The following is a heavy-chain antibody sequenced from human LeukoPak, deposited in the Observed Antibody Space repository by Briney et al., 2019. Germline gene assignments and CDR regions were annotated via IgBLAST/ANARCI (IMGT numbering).Heavy chain of an antibody. CDR3: AKDAERGFDYSNSLEK. CDR2: IWNDGSSQ. Sequence: GRSLRLSCAASKFTFSHYGMHWVRQAPGKGLEWVGVIWNDGSSQYYADSVKGRFTVSRDNSQKTLYLQMNSLRPEDTAVYYCAKDAERGFDYSNSLEKWGQGTLVTVSS. CDR1: KFTFSHYG. V-gene: IGHV3-33*06. D-gene: IGHD4-11*01. J-gene: IGHJ4*02.